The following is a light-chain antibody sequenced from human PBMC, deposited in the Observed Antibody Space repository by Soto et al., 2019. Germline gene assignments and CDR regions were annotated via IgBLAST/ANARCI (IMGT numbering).Light chain of an antibody. CDR2: DTN. J-gene: IGLJ2*01. CDR3: LLSYSGARV. V-gene: IGLV7-46*01. CDR1: TGSVTSDHY. Sequence: QAVVPQEPSLTVSPGGTVTLTCGSSTGSVTSDHYPYWFQQKPGQAPRTLIYDTNNKHSWTPARFSGSLLGGKAALTLSGAQPEDEAEYYCLLSYSGARVFGGGTQLTVL.